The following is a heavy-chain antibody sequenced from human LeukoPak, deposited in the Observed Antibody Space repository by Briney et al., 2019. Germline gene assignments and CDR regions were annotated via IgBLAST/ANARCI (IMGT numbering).Heavy chain of an antibody. CDR3: AGSPIGYGMDV. CDR2: IYHSGST. V-gene: IGHV4-4*02. J-gene: IGHJ6*02. CDR1: GGSISNENW. Sequence: SETLSLTCAVSGGSISNENWWGWVRRPPGKGLEWIGEIYHSGSTNYIPSLKSRVTISVDESKNQFSLKLTSVTAADTAVYYCAGSPIGYGMDVWGQGTTVTVSS.